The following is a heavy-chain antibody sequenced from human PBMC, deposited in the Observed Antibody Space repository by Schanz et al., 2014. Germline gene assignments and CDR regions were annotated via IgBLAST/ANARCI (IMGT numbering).Heavy chain of an antibody. CDR3: ARDFLREQLGCSHYYYAMDV. J-gene: IGHJ6*02. V-gene: IGHV3-48*01. Sequence: EVQLVESGGGLVQPGGSLRLSCTASGFTFSSYSMNWVRQAPGKGLEWVSYISSSSSTRYYADSVKGRFTISRDNAKNSLFLQMNSLRAEDTAVYYCARDFLREQLGCSHYYYAMDVWGQGTTVTVSS. CDR1: GFTFSSYS. D-gene: IGHD1-1*01. CDR2: ISSSSSTR.